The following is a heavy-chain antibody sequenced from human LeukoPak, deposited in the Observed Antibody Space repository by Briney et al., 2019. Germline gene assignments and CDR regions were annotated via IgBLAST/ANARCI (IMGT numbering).Heavy chain of an antibody. CDR3: ARDPYSGGYGAYYYYYMDV. CDR2: ITTSSSYM. Sequence: GGSLRLSCAASGFTFSAYNMNWVRRTPGKGLEWVSSITTSSSYMFYADSVRGRFTISRDNTENSLYLQMNSLRDEDTSVYYCARDPYSGGYGAYYYYYMDVWGKGTTVTVSS. D-gene: IGHD6-19*01. J-gene: IGHJ6*03. V-gene: IGHV3-21*01. CDR1: GFTFSAYN.